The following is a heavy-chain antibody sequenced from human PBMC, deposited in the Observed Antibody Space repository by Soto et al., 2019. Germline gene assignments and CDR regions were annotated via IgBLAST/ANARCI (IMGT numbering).Heavy chain of an antibody. CDR1: GYTSTSYY. J-gene: IGHJ4*02. Sequence: ASVKVSCTASGYTSTSYYFHWVRQAPGQGLEWMGIINPSGGSTSYAQKFQGRVTMTRDTSTSTVYMELSSLRSEDTAVYYCARGGYYGSGSYYNRAFDYWGQGTLVTVSS. V-gene: IGHV1-46*01. CDR3: ARGGYYGSGSYYNRAFDY. CDR2: INPSGGST. D-gene: IGHD3-10*01.